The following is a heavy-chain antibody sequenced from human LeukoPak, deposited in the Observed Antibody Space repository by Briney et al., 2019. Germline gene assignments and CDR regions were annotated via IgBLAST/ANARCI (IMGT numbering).Heavy chain of an antibody. Sequence: SETLSLTCAVYGGSFSGYYWTWTRQSPEKGLEWIGEINHSGSTSYNPSLKSQVTISVDTSKNQFSLKLTSVTAADTAVYYCARGPLLTHRRYFDFWGQGTLVTVSS. CDR3: ARGPLLTHRRYFDF. J-gene: IGHJ4*02. CDR1: GGSFSGYY. D-gene: IGHD3-9*01. V-gene: IGHV4-34*01. CDR2: INHSGST.